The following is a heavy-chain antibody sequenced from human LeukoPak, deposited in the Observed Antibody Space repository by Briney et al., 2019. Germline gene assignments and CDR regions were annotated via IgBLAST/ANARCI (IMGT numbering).Heavy chain of an antibody. CDR1: GGSISRAAYS. J-gene: IGHJ4*02. D-gene: IGHD3-10*01. V-gene: IGHV4-30-2*01. CDR2: IYHSGTT. CDR3: ARGQWFTPYYYGSGSSYYFDY. Sequence: PSQTLSLTCAVSGGSISRAAYSWSWIRQPPGKGLEWIGYIYHSGTTYYNPSLKTRVTISVDKSKNQFSLKLSSVTAADTAVYYCARGQWFTPYYYGSGSSYYFDYWGQGTLVTVSS.